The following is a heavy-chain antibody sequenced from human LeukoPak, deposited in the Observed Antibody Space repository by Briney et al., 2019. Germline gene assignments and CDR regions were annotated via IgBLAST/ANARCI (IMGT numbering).Heavy chain of an antibody. D-gene: IGHD3-16*01. Sequence: PGRSLRLSCTASGFMFSRLGVQWVRQAPGEGLEWVAMIWHDGSVEEYADSVKGRFTISRDNSQNTLYLQMNSLRDDDTAVYYCAKEGDQFRGYLDAWGKGTTVTVSS. CDR1: GFMFSRLG. CDR3: AKEGDQFRGYLDA. V-gene: IGHV3-33*06. J-gene: IGHJ6*03. CDR2: IWHDGSVE.